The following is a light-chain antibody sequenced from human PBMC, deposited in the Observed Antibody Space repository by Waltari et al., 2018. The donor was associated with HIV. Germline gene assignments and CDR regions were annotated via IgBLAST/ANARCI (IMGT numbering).Light chain of an antibody. CDR1: QSVNSY. V-gene: IGKV3-11*01. J-gene: IGKJ5*01. CDR3: QQRCTSIA. CDR2: DAS. Sequence: EIVLTQSPATLSLSPGERATLSCRASQSVNSYLAWYQQKPGQAPRLLIYDASNRASGIPARFSGSVSGTDFTFTISSLEPEDFAVYYCQQRCTSIAFVQGTRLDIK.